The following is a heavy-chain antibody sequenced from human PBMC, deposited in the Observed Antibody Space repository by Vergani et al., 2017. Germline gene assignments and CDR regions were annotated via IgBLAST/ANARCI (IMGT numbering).Heavy chain of an antibody. J-gene: IGHJ4*02. Sequence: EVQLVESGGGLVQPGRSLRLSCAASGFTFDDYAMHWVRQAPGKGLEWVSGISWNSGSIGYADSVKGRFTISRDNAKNSLYLQMNSLRAEDTALYYCAKDSRDYYDSSGYYDTWGQGTLVTVSS. D-gene: IGHD3-22*01. CDR3: AKDSRDYYDSSGYYDT. CDR2: ISWNSGSI. CDR1: GFTFDDYA. V-gene: IGHV3-9*01.